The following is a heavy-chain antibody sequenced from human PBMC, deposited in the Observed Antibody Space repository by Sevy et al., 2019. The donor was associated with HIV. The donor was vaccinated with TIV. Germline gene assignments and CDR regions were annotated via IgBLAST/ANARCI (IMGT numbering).Heavy chain of an antibody. CDR2: INWDGSST. Sequence: GGSLRLSCAASGFTFDDYGMSWVRQAPGKGLEWVSGINWDGSSTGYADSVKGRFTISRDNVKNSLHLQMTSLRAEDTACYYCAREKSCGGACYHFDHWGQGTLVTVSS. CDR1: GFTFDDYG. J-gene: IGHJ4*02. V-gene: IGHV3-20*04. D-gene: IGHD2-21*02. CDR3: AREKSCGGACYHFDH.